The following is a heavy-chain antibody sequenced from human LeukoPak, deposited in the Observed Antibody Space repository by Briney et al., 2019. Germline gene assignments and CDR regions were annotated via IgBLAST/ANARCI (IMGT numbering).Heavy chain of an antibody. CDR2: IHNSGST. Sequence: SETLSLTCTVSGGSISTYYWSWIRQPPGKGLEWIGFIHNSGSTNYNPSLKSRVIISVDTSKNQFSLKLSSVTAADTAVYYCARLAGYSYGLYYFDYWGQGTLVTVPS. V-gene: IGHV4-4*08. CDR3: ARLAGYSYGLYYFDY. D-gene: IGHD5-18*01. CDR1: GGSISTYY. J-gene: IGHJ4*02.